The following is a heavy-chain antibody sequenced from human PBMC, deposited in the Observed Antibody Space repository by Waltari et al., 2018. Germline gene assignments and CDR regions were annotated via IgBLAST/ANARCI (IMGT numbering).Heavy chain of an antibody. Sequence: QITLKESGPTLVKPTETVTLTCSLSGFSISSNGVAVGWIRQPPGKAPESLAIIYWEDATLYSPSLRDRITITKDTSKNQVVLTMTNMDPVDTATYFCAHFAYRGSRLLDHWGQGALVTVSS. V-gene: IGHV2-5*02. CDR1: GFSISSNGVA. J-gene: IGHJ4*02. CDR2: IYWEDAT. D-gene: IGHD1-26*01. CDR3: AHFAYRGSRLLDH.